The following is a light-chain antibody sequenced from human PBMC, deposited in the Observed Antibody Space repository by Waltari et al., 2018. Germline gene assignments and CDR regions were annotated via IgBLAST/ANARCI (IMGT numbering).Light chain of an antibody. J-gene: IGKJ1*01. CDR2: GAS. CDR1: QSVSSSY. V-gene: IGKV3-20*01. Sequence: EIVLTQSPGTLSLSPGERATLSCRASQSVSSSYLAWYQQKPGQAPRPLIYGASSRATGIPDRFSGSGSGTDFTLTISRLEPEDFAVYYCQQYGSSRTFGQGTKVETK. CDR3: QQYGSSRT.